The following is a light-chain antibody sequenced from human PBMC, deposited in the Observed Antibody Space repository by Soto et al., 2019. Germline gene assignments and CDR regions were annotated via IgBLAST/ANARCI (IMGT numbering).Light chain of an antibody. Sequence: EIVMTQSPATLSVSPGEKATLSSRASQSISSNLAWYQQKPGQGPRLLIYDASTRATGIPARFSGSGSGTDFTLTISSLQSEDFAVYYCQQYNNWLKWTFGQGTKVDIK. CDR2: DAS. V-gene: IGKV3-15*01. J-gene: IGKJ1*01. CDR1: QSISSN. CDR3: QQYNNWLKWT.